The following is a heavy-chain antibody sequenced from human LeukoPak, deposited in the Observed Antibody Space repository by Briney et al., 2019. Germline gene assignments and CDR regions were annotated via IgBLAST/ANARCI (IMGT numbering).Heavy chain of an antibody. V-gene: IGHV3-23*01. CDR2: ISGSGGST. J-gene: IGHJ6*02. CDR3: ARGFVDTAMVNYYYYGMDV. D-gene: IGHD5-18*01. CDR1: GFTFSSYA. Sequence: GGSLRLSCAASGFTFSSYAMSWVRQAPGKGLEWVSAISGSGGSTYYADSVKGRFTISRDNSKNTLYLQMNSLRAEDAAVYYCARGFVDTAMVNYYYYGMDVWGQGTTVTVSS.